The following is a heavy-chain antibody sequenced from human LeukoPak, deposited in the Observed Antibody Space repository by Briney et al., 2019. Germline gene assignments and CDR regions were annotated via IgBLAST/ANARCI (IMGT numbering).Heavy chain of an antibody. D-gene: IGHD3-22*01. Sequence: PSETLSLTCAVYGGSFSGYYWSWIRQPPGKGLEWIGEINHSGSTNYNPSLKSRVTISVDTSKNQFSLKLSSVTAADTAVYYCARDYPYDSITDYWGQGTLVTVSS. V-gene: IGHV4-34*01. CDR2: INHSGST. CDR1: GGSFSGYY. CDR3: ARDYPYDSITDY. J-gene: IGHJ4*02.